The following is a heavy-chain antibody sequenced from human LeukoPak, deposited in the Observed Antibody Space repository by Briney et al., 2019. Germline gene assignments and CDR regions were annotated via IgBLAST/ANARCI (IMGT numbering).Heavy chain of an antibody. CDR3: ARGGLSVFDY. CDR2: INHSGST. V-gene: IGHV4-61*01. Sequence: KSSETLSLTCTVSGGSVSSGSYYWSWIRQPPGKGLEWIGEINHSGSTNYNPSLKSRVTISVDTSKNQFSLKLGSVTAADTAVYYCARGGLSVFDYWGQGTLVTVSS. J-gene: IGHJ4*02. CDR1: GGSVSSGSYY.